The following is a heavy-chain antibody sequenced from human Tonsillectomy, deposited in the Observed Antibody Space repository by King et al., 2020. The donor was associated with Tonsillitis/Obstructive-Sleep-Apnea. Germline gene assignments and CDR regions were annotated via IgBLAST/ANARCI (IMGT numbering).Heavy chain of an antibody. CDR1: AFAFAYYT. CDR3: ARDLSIAYFDY. Sequence: VQLVESGGGLVKPGGSLMLSCEASAFAFAYYTFDWVRQAPGNGLEWVSSIDATGNHVYYADSGKGRFTISRDNAKKSLYLEMTSLRADDTAVYYCARDLSIAYFDYWGQGTLVTVSS. V-gene: IGHV3-21*01. CDR2: IDATGNHV. J-gene: IGHJ4*02.